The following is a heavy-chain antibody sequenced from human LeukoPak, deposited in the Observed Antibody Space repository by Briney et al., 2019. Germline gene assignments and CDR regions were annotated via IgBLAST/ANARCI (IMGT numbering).Heavy chain of an antibody. J-gene: IGHJ4*02. Sequence: SVKVSCKASGGTFSSYAISWVRQAPGQGLEWMGGIIPIFGTANYAQKFQGRVTITADESTSTAYMELSSLRSEDTAVYYCAVDRDYYDSSGPSGFDYWGQGTLVTVSS. CDR1: GGTFSSYA. D-gene: IGHD3-22*01. CDR2: IIPIFGTA. V-gene: IGHV1-69*13. CDR3: AVDRDYYDSSGPSGFDY.